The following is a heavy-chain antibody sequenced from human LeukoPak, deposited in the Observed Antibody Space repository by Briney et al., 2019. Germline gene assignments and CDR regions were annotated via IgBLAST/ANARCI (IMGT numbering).Heavy chain of an antibody. D-gene: IGHD3-16*01. V-gene: IGHV3-21*01. CDR3: ARAKGGPDY. J-gene: IGHJ4*02. Sequence: GALRLSCAAPAFTFISYSIDWVRQAPGKGLELVSFISRRSSSIYYADSVKGRFAISRDHAKNSLYLQMHSMRAEDTAVYYCARAKGGPDYWGQGTLVTVSS. CDR1: AFTFISYS. CDR2: ISRRSSSI.